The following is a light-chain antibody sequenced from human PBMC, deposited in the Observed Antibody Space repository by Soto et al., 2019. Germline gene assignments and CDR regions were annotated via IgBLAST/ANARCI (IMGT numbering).Light chain of an antibody. CDR1: QGISSY. CDR3: QQYYSYSRT. J-gene: IGKJ1*01. CDR2: AAS. V-gene: IGKV1-8*01. Sequence: AIRMTQSPSSFSASTGDRVTITCRASQGISSYLAWYQQKPGKAPKLLIYAASTLQSGVPSRFSGSGSGTDFTLTIRCLQSEEFATYYCQQYYSYSRTFGQGTKVDIK.